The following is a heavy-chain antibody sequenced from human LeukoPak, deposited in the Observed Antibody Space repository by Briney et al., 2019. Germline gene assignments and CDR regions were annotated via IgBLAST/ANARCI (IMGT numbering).Heavy chain of an antibody. D-gene: IGHD6-13*01. CDR1: GYSFTSYW. CDR2: IYPRDSDT. CDR3: AAGDGYFDY. Sequence: GESLKISCKGSGYSFTSYWVAWVRQMPGKGLEWMGVIYPRDSDTRYSPSFQGQVTISADKSITTAFLQWGSLKASDTAIYYCAAGDGYFDYWGQGTLVTVSS. J-gene: IGHJ4*02. V-gene: IGHV5-51*01.